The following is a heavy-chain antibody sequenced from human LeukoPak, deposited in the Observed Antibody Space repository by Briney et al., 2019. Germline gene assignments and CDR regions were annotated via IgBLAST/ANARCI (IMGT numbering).Heavy chain of an antibody. V-gene: IGHV3-7*01. CDR2: IKGDESAK. D-gene: IGHD1-26*01. Sequence: GGSLRLSCAASGFTFTTYWMAWVRQAPGKGLEWVANIKGDESAKHQADSVKGRFTISRDNAHNSVYLQMSSLRVEDTAVYYCARDVGGSLDYWGQGTRVTVSS. J-gene: IGHJ4*02. CDR1: GFTFTTYW. CDR3: ARDVGGSLDY.